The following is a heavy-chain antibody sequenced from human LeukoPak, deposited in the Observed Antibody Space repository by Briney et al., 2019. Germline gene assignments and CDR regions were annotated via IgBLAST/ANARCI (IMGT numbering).Heavy chain of an antibody. CDR3: ARVRCSSNSCFPDY. CDR2: INQDGSDK. CDR1: GFTFTTYC. J-gene: IGHJ4*02. D-gene: IGHD2-2*01. V-gene: IGHV3-7*01. Sequence: GGSLRLSCAASGFTFTTYCMSWVRQAPGKGLEWMGYINQDGSDKYYVESVKGRFTISRDNANNTLFLQMNSLRAEDTAVYYCARVRCSSNSCFPDYCGQGTLVTVSS.